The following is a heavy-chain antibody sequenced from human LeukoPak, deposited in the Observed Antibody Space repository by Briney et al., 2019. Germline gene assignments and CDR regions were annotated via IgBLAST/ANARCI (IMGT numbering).Heavy chain of an antibody. Sequence: SETLSLTCTVSGYSISSGYYWGWIRQPPGKGLEWIGSIYHSGSTYHNPSLKSRVTISVDTSKNQFSLKLSSVTAADTAVYYCARHGRRRGSITMVRGVYFDYWGQGTLVTVSS. CDR3: ARHGRRRGSITMVRGVYFDY. CDR2: IYHSGST. J-gene: IGHJ4*02. V-gene: IGHV4-38-2*02. CDR1: GYSISSGYY. D-gene: IGHD3-10*01.